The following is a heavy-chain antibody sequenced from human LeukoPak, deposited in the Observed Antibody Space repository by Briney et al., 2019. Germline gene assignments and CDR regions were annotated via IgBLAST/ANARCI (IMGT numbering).Heavy chain of an antibody. CDR2: ISNSSNYI. D-gene: IGHD6-19*01. J-gene: IGHJ4*02. CDR1: GFTFSSYS. CDR3: ASGTGYTSGCFDY. V-gene: IGHV3-21*01. Sequence: GGSLRLSCAASGFTFSSYSMNWVRQAPGKGLEWVSSISNSSNYINYADSVKGRFTISRDNAKKSLYLQMNSLRAEDTAVYYCASGTGYTSGCFDYWGQGTLVTVSS.